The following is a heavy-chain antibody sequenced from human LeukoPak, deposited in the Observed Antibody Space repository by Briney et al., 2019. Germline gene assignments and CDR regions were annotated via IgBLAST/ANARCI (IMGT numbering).Heavy chain of an antibody. J-gene: IGHJ5*02. CDR1: GGSVRSSYYY. CDR2: IYYSGST. V-gene: IGHV4-31*03. CDR3: ARDLDHNWFDP. D-gene: IGHD1-1*01. Sequence: SETLSLTCTVSGGSVRSSYYYWSWIRQHPGKGLEWIGYIYYSGSTYYNPSLKSRVTISVDTSKNQFSLKLSSVTAADTAVYYCARDLDHNWFDPWGQGTLVTVSS.